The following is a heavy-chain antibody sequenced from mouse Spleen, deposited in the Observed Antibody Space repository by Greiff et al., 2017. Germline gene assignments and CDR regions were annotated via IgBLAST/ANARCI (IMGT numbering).Heavy chain of an antibody. CDR3: ARRRDYDYVGAMDY. J-gene: IGHJ4*01. Sequence: LQQPGSELVRPGASVKLSCKASGYTFTSYWMHWVKQRPGQGLEWIGNIYPGSGSTNYDEKFKSKATLTVDTSSSTAYMQLSSLTSEDSAVYYCARRRDYDYVGAMDYWGQGTSVTVSS. D-gene: IGHD2-4*01. CDR1: GYTFTSYW. V-gene: IGHV1S22*01. CDR2: IYPGSGST.